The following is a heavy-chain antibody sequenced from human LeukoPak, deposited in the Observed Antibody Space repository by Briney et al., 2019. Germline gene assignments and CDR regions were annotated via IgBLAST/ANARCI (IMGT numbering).Heavy chain of an antibody. D-gene: IGHD6-19*01. CDR1: GDSVSSNSAA. Sequence: SQTLSLTCAISGDSVSSNSAAWNCIRQSPSRGLEWLGRTYFRSKWYSDYAVSVKSRITINPDTSKNQFSLQLNSVTPEDTAVYYCGRGGWYVLAWGQGTLVTVSS. CDR3: GRGGWYVLA. J-gene: IGHJ4*02. V-gene: IGHV6-1*01. CDR2: TYFRSKWYS.